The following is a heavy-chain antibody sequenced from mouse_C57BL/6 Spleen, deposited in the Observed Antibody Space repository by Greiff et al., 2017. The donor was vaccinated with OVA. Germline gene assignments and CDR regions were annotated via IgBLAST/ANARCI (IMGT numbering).Heavy chain of an antibody. V-gene: IGHV1-61*01. CDR2: IYPSDSET. CDR1: GYTFTSYW. D-gene: IGHD2-4*01. CDR3: AKGCYDYDGYWYFDV. Sequence: VQLQQPGAELVRPGSSVKLSCKASGYTFTSYWMDWVKQRPGQGLEWIGNIYPSDSETHYNQKFKDKATLTVDKSSSTAYMQLSSLTSEDSAVYYCAKGCYDYDGYWYFDVWGTGTTVTVSS. J-gene: IGHJ1*03.